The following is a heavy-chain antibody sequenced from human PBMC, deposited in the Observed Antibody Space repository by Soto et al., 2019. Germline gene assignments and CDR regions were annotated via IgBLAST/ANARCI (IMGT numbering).Heavy chain of an antibody. CDR1: GGAIGSYY. V-gene: IGHV4-4*07. D-gene: IGHD1-26*01. CDR3: ASASIGAPHSFPP. J-gene: IGHJ5*02. Sequence: ETLSVTWTGSGGAIGSYYCRWIRQRSGKGLEWIGRIYTSGSTNYNPSLKSRVTMSVDTSKNQFSLKLSSVTAADTAVYYCASASIGAPHSFPPRRPANLVT. CDR2: IYTSGST.